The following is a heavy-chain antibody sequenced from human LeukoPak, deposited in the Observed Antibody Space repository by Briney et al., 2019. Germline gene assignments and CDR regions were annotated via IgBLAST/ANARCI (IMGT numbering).Heavy chain of an antibody. CDR1: GYSISSGYY. CDR2: IYHSGRT. V-gene: IGHV4-38-2*02. D-gene: IGHD3-22*01. Sequence: SETLSLTCTVSGYSISSGYYWGWIRQPPGKGLEWIGSIYHSGRTFYNPSLKSRVTISVDTSKNQFSLKLTSVTAADTAVYYCARHHDSSGLYGPFDYWGQGTLVTVSS. J-gene: IGHJ4*02. CDR3: ARHHDSSGLYGPFDY.